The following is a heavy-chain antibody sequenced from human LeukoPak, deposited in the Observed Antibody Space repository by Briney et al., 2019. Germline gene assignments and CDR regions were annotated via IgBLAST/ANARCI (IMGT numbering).Heavy chain of an antibody. J-gene: IGHJ6*02. Sequence: GGSLRLSCAASGFTFSSYAMSWVRQAPGKGLEWVSAISGSGGSTYYADSVKGRFTISRDNSKTTLYLQMNSLRAEDTAVYYCAKFLYDFWSGYPSYGMDVWGQGTTVTVSS. CDR2: ISGSGGST. CDR3: AKFLYDFWSGYPSYGMDV. CDR1: GFTFSSYA. V-gene: IGHV3-23*01. D-gene: IGHD3-3*01.